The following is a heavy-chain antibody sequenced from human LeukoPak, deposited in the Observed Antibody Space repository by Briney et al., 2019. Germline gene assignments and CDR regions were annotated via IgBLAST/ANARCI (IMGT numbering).Heavy chain of an antibody. V-gene: IGHV3-66*01. CDR2: IYSGGAT. D-gene: IGHD5-12*01. CDR1: GFTVSSNY. Sequence: GGSLRLSCAASGFTVSSNYMSWVRQAPGKGLEWVSIIYSGGATFYAESVKDRFTISRDNSKNTLYLQMNSLRAEDTAVYYCAKDRRGGYEDPAAFDIWGQGTMVTVSS. J-gene: IGHJ3*02. CDR3: AKDRRGGYEDPAAFDI.